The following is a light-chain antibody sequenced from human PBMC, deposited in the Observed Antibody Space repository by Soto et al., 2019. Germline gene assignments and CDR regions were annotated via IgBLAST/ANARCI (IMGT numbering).Light chain of an antibody. Sequence: QSVLTQPASVSGSPGQSITISCTGTSSDVGGYNYVSWYQPHPGKAPKLMIFDVSNRPSGVSNRFSGSKSGNTASLTISGLQPEDEADYYCSSYTTSNTRQIVFGTGTKVTVL. CDR3: SSYTTSNTRQIV. V-gene: IGLV2-14*03. J-gene: IGLJ1*01. CDR2: DVS. CDR1: SSDVGGYNY.